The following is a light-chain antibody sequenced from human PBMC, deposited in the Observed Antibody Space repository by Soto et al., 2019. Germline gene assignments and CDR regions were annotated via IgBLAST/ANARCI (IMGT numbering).Light chain of an antibody. Sequence: QSALTQPASASGSPGQSITISCTGTTSDVGGYNYVSWYQQHPGKPPNLMIYDVRHRPSGVSNRFYCSNSGNTAALTISGLQADDEDYYSWNAYSSTTAVVFGGGTKLTVL. CDR2: DVR. CDR1: TSDVGGYNY. J-gene: IGLJ2*01. CDR3: NAYSSTTAVV. V-gene: IGLV2-14*01.